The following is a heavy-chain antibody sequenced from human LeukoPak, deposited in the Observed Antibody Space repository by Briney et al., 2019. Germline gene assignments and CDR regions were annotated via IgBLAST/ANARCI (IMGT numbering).Heavy chain of an antibody. D-gene: IGHD3-3*01. CDR1: GGSISSGDYY. CDR2: IYYSGST. CDR3: ARVYAIFRYMDV. Sequence: SETLSLTCTVSGGSISSGDYYWSWIRQPPGKGLEWIGYIYYSGSTYYNPSLKSRVTISVDTSKNQFSLKLSSVTAADTAVYYCARVYAIFRYMDVWGKGTTVTVSS. V-gene: IGHV4-30-4*08. J-gene: IGHJ6*03.